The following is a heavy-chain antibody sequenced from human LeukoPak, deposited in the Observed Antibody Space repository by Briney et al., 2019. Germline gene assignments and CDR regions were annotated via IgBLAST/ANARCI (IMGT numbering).Heavy chain of an antibody. J-gene: IGHJ4*02. CDR1: GGSISSSSYY. V-gene: IGHV4-39*07. D-gene: IGHD1-20*01. CDR2: IDYSGST. CDR3: ARDSLTTSGPNWNDNSDY. Sequence: SENLSLTCTVSGGSISSSSYYWGWLRQPPGKGLGCIGSIDYSGSTYYNPSLKSRVTISVDTSKNQFSLKLSSGTAADTAVYYCARDSLTTSGPNWNDNSDYWGQGTLVTVSS.